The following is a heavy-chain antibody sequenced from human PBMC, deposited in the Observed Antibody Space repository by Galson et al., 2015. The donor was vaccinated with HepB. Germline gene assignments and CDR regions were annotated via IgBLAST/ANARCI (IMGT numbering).Heavy chain of an antibody. CDR1: GFIFDDYA. CDR3: AKDIGIGDSYGSGPNLAYYGMDV. Sequence: SLRLSCAASGFIFDDYAMHWVRQAPGKGLEWVSGISWNSGSIGYADSVKGRFTISRDNAKNSLYLQMNSLRAEDTALYYCAKDIGIGDSYGSGPNLAYYGMDVWGQGTTVTVSS. J-gene: IGHJ6*02. V-gene: IGHV3-9*01. CDR2: ISWNSGSI. D-gene: IGHD3-10*01.